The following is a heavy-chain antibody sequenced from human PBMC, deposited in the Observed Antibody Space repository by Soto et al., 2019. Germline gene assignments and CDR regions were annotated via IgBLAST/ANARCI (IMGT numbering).Heavy chain of an antibody. J-gene: IGHJ6*02. CDR3: ARGGGPTVTTYYYGMDV. D-gene: IGHD4-4*01. CDR1: GFAFFSYA. V-gene: IGHV3-30-3*01. CDR2: ISYDGSNK. Sequence: PWGSLRLSCAASGFAFFSYAMHFFRQSPFKWLEWVAVISYDGSNKYYADSVKGRFTISRDNSKNTLYLQMNSLRAEDTAVYYCARGGGPTVTTYYYGMDVWGQGTTVTVSS.